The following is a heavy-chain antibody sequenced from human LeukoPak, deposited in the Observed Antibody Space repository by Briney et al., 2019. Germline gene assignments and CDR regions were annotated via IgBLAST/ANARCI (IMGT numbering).Heavy chain of an antibody. Sequence: PSETLSLTCTVSGGSISSYYWSWIRQPPGKGLEWIGYIYYSGSTNYNPSLKSRVTISVDTSKNQFSLELSSVTAADTAVYYCARARGSSGWFDYWGQGTLVTVSS. V-gene: IGHV4-59*01. CDR2: IYYSGST. D-gene: IGHD6-19*01. CDR1: GGSISSYY. J-gene: IGHJ4*02. CDR3: ARARGSSGWFDY.